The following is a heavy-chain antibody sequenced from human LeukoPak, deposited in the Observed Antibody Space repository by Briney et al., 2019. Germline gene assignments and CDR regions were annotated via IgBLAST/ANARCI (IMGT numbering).Heavy chain of an antibody. CDR3: ARDMGYCSGGSCYQNWFDP. CDR2: IRYDGSNK. CDR1: GFTFSSYG. D-gene: IGHD2-15*01. V-gene: IGHV3-30*02. J-gene: IGHJ5*02. Sequence: GGSLRLSCAASGFTFSSYGMHWVRQAPGKGLEWVAFIRYDGSNKYYADSVKGRFTISRDNSKNTLYLQMNSLRAEDTAVYYCARDMGYCSGGSCYQNWFDPWGQGTLVTVSS.